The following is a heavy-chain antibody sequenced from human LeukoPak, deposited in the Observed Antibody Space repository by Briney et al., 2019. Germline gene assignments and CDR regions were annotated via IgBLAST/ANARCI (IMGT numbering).Heavy chain of an antibody. D-gene: IGHD5-12*01. Sequence: ASVKVSCKASGYTFTGYYMHWVRQAPGQGLEWMGWINPNSGGTNYAQKFQGRVTMTRDTSISTAYMELSRLRSDGTAVYYCARVGGGYSGYVDYYYMDVWGKGTTVTVSS. V-gene: IGHV1-2*02. CDR1: GYTFTGYY. CDR3: ARVGGGYSGYVDYYYMDV. CDR2: INPNSGGT. J-gene: IGHJ6*03.